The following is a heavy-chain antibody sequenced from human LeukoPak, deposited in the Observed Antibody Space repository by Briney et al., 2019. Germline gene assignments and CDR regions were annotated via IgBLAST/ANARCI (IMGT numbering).Heavy chain of an antibody. CDR2: ISRDSRTI. Sequence: GGSLRLSCAASGFSFSSYSMNWVRQAPGKGLEWVSIISRDSRTIVDADPVKGRFTISRDNAKNSLYLQMNSLRAEDTAVYYCARDLAWDAFDIWGQGTMVTVSS. V-gene: IGHV3-21*01. CDR3: ARDLAWDAFDI. J-gene: IGHJ3*02. CDR1: GFSFSSYS.